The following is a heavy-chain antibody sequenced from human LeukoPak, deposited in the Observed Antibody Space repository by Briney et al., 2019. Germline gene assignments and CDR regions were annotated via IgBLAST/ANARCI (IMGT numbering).Heavy chain of an antibody. D-gene: IGHD5-12*01. Sequence: RGSLRLSCAASGFTFSSYEMNWVRQAPGKGLEWVSFISSSGRTIYSADSMKGRFTISRDNANNSLYLQMNSLRAEDTAVCYCAVLRAYSGYDLDQWGQGTLVTVSS. CDR1: GFTFSSYE. CDR3: AVLRAYSGYDLDQ. V-gene: IGHV3-48*03. J-gene: IGHJ4*02. CDR2: ISSSGRTI.